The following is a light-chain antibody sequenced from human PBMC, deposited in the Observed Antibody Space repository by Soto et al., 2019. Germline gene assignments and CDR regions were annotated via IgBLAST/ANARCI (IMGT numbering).Light chain of an antibody. CDR1: SRDIGDYNY. CDR3: SSSTSTNTLVL. J-gene: IGLJ2*01. V-gene: IGLV2-14*03. CDR2: DVT. Sequence: QSVLTQPASVSGSPGQSITISCTGTSRDIGDYNYVSWYQQHPGKAPKLMIYDVTHRPLGVSSRFSGSKSGNTASLTISGLQAEDEADYYCSSSTSTNTLVLFGGGTKLTV.